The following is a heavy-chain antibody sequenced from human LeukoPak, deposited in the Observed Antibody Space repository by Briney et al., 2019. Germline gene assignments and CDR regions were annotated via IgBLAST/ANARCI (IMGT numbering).Heavy chain of an antibody. CDR2: ISSSSAYI. Sequence: GGSLRLSCAASTFTFSAYAMNWVRQAPGKGVEWVSSISSSSAYIYYADSVKGRFTIYRDNDKNSLFMQMDSLRAEDTAVYYCAADGRDDQWLVLDYWGQGTLVTVSS. CDR1: TFTFSAYA. CDR3: AADGRDDQWLVLDY. V-gene: IGHV3-21*01. D-gene: IGHD6-19*01. J-gene: IGHJ4*02.